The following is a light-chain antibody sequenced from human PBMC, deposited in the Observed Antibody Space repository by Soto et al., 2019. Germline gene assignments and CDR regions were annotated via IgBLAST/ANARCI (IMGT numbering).Light chain of an antibody. V-gene: IGKV1-8*01. Sequence: IRITQSPSSLSSSTGDRVTITCRASQGISSYLAWYQQKPGKAPKLLIYAASTLQSGVPSRFSGSGSGTDFTLTISCLQSEDFATYYCQQYYSYPRTFGQGTKVDIK. J-gene: IGKJ1*01. CDR1: QGISSY. CDR3: QQYYSYPRT. CDR2: AAS.